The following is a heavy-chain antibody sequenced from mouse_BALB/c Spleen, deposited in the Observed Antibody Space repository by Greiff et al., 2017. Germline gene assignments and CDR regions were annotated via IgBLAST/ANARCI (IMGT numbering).Heavy chain of an antibody. CDR1: GYTFTSYT. CDR3: AKGGRGNAMDY. J-gene: IGHJ4*01. V-gene: IGHV1-4*02. CDR2: INPSSGYT. Sequence: QVQLQQSAAELARPGASVKMSCKASGYTFTSYTMHWVKQRPGQGLEWIGYINPSSGYTEYNQKFKDKTTLTADKSSSTAYMQLSSLTSEDSAVYYCAKGGRGNAMDYWGQGTSVTVSS. D-gene: IGHD3-3*01.